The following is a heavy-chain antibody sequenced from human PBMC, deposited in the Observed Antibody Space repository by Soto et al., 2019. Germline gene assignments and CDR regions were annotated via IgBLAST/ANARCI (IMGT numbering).Heavy chain of an antibody. J-gene: IGHJ6*03. D-gene: IGHD3-10*01. CDR1: GFTFSSYS. V-gene: IGHV3-21*01. CDR3: ARESYGSGSYYNPNRYYYYYMDV. CDR2: ISSSSSYI. Sequence: GGSLRLSCAASGFTFSSYSMNWVRQAPGKGLEWVSSISSSSSYIYYADSVKGRFTISRDNAKNSLYLQMNSLRAEDTAVYYCARESYGSGSYYNPNRYYYYYMDVWGKGTTVTVSS.